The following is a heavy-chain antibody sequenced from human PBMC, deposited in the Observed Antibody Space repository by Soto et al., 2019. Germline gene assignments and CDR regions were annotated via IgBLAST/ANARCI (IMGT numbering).Heavy chain of an antibody. CDR3: ARAWMGDIEY. CDR1: GGSISSYY. V-gene: IGHV4-59*01. CDR2: IYYSGST. Sequence: LEILSLTCTVSGGSISSYYGSWIRQPPGKGLESIGYIYYSGSTNYNPSLKSRVTISVDTSKNQFSLKLSSVTAADTDVYYCARAWMGDIEYLGKGTLVTVSP. J-gene: IGHJ4*02. D-gene: IGHD1-26*01.